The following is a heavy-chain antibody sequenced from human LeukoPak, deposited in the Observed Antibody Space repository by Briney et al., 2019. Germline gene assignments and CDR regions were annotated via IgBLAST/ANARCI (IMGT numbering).Heavy chain of an antibody. V-gene: IGHV1-46*01. CDR2: ISPSGGGT. CDR1: GYIISSYY. Sequence: ASVKVSCKASGYIISSYYIHWVRQAPGQGLEWMGIISPSGGGTSYAQRFQGRVSVARDTSTNTVYMELSGPRSEDTAIYYCARCYSGYDYGPVYWGQGTLVTVSS. D-gene: IGHD5-12*01. CDR3: ARCYSGYDYGPVY. J-gene: IGHJ4*02.